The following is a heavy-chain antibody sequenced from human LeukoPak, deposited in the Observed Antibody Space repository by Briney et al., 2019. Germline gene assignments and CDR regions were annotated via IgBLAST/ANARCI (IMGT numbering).Heavy chain of an antibody. V-gene: IGHV4-59*01. D-gene: IGHD4-23*01. CDR1: GGSISSYY. J-gene: IGHJ4*02. Sequence: SETLSLTCTVSGGSISSYYWSWIRQPPGKGLEWIGYIYYSGSTNYNPSLKSRVTISVDTSKNQFSLKLSSVTAADTAVYYCAGDALDYGGALDYWGQGTLVTVSS. CDR2: IYYSGST. CDR3: AGDALDYGGALDY.